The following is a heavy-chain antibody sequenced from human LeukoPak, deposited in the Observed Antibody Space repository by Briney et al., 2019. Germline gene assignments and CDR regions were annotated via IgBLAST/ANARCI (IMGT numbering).Heavy chain of an antibody. CDR2: IKQDESEK. CDR3: ASDGSGSYYNAEYFHH. J-gene: IGHJ1*01. V-gene: IGHV3-7*01. D-gene: IGHD3-10*01. Sequence: GGSLRLSCAASGFTFSSYWMSWVRQAPGKGLEWVANIKQDESEKYYVDSVKGRFSISRDNAKNSLYLQMNSLRAEDTAVYYCASDGSGSYYNAEYFHHWGQGTLVTVSS. CDR1: GFTFSSYW.